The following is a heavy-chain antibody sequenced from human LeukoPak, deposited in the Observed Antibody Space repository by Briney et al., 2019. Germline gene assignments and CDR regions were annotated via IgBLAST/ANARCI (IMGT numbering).Heavy chain of an antibody. CDR3: TTDRVVVPAATGIYDY. CDR2: IKSKTDGGTT. J-gene: IGHJ4*02. D-gene: IGHD2-2*01. CDR1: GFTFSNAW. Sequence: PGGSLRLSCAASGFTFSNAWMSWVRQAPGKGLEWAGRIKSKTDGGTTDYAAPVKGRFTISRDDSKNTLYLQMNSLKTEDTAVYYCTTDRVVVPAATGIYDYWGQGTLVTVSS. V-gene: IGHV3-15*01.